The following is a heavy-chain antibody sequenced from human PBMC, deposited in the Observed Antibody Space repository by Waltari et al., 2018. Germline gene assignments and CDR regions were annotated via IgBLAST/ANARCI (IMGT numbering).Heavy chain of an antibody. D-gene: IGHD3-16*01. V-gene: IGHV3-23*01. J-gene: IGHJ6*02. CDR2: ISGSGAAI. CDR3: AEAGLYVRDYYYDYSMGV. CDR1: GFTFRSYA. Sequence: EVQLLESGGGLVQPGGSLRLSCAASGFTFRSYAMSWVRQAPGKGLEWVSSISGSGAAIYYADSLKGRFTISRDNSKNTLYLQMISLRAEDTAVYYCAEAGLYVRDYYYDYSMGVWGQGTTVTVSS.